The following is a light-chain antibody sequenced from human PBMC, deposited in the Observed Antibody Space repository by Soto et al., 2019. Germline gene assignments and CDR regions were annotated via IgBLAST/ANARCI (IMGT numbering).Light chain of an antibody. CDR3: QSYDSSLSGWV. V-gene: IGLV1-40*01. CDR1: NSNIGAGYD. Sequence: QLVLTQPPSVSGAPGQRVTISCTGYNSNIGAGYDVHWYQQLPGTAPKLLIYGNSNRPSGVPDRFSASKSGTSASLAITGLQAEDGADYYCQSYDSSLSGWVFGGGTKLTVL. CDR2: GNS. J-gene: IGLJ3*02.